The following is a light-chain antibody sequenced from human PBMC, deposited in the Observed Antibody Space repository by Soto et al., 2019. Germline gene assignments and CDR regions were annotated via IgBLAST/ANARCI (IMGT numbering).Light chain of an antibody. V-gene: IGLV2-11*01. CDR3: CSFAGNYIYV. J-gene: IGLJ1*01. CDR2: DVS. CDR1: SSEVGGYNY. Sequence: QSALTQPRSVSGSPGQSVTISCTGTSSEVGGYNYVSWYLQHPGKAPKVMIYDVSKRPSGVPDRFSGSKSGNTASLTISGLKYEDEADYYCCSFAGNYIYVFGTGAKLTVL.